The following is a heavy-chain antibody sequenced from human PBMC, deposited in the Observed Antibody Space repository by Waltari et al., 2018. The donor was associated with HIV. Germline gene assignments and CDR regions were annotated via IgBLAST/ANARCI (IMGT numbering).Heavy chain of an antibody. D-gene: IGHD2-15*01. Sequence: QVQLVQSGAEVKKLGASLKVSCEASGGTLNNHSIPWVRQAPGQGLEWMGGNIPVFGTTNYAQKFQGRLTIIADESTSTGYMELSSLRAEDTAVYYCARMATVVDWYFDLWGRGTLVTVSS. J-gene: IGHJ2*01. CDR2: NIPVFGTT. CDR1: GGTLNNHS. CDR3: ARMATVVDWYFDL. V-gene: IGHV1-69*01.